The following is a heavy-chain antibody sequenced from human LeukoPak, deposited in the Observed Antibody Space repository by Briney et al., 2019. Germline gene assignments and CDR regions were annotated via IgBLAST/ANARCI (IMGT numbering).Heavy chain of an antibody. V-gene: IGHV3-9*03. CDR2: ISWNSGSI. J-gene: IGHJ4*02. CDR1: GFTFDDYA. CDR3: ARGTATGGRTDY. Sequence: GGSLRLSCAPSGFTFDDYAMHWVRQAPGKGLEWVSGISWNSGSIGYADSVKGRFTISRDNTKNSLYLEMNSLRAEDMALYYCARGTATGGRTDYWGQGTLVTVSS. D-gene: IGHD5-24*01.